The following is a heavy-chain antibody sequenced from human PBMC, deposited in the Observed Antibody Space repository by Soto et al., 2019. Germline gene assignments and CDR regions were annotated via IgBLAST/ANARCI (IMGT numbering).Heavy chain of an antibody. V-gene: IGHV4-4*02. D-gene: IGHD3-9*01. J-gene: IGHJ5*02. Sequence: PSETLSLTCAVSGGSISSSNWWSCVRQPPGKGLEWIGEIYQSGSTNYNPSLKSRVTISVDKSKNQCSLKLSSVTAADTAVYYCARQPRYDIVTGYRNWFDPWVPETLLVTVSS. CDR3: ARQPRYDIVTGYRNWFDP. CDR2: IYQSGST. CDR1: GGSISSSNW.